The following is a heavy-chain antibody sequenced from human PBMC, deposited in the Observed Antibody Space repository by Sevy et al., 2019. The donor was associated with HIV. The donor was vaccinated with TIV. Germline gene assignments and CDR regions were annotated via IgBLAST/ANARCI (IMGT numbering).Heavy chain of an antibody. Sequence: GGSLRLSCAASGFTFTNYGMHWVRQARGKGLEWVSGISNSGANTYYADSVRGRFTVSRDNSKNTVYLQLNSLRAEDTAIYYCAKECTLLSDWYGEFDYWGQGTLVTVSS. CDR3: AKECTLLSDWYGEFDY. J-gene: IGHJ4*02. D-gene: IGHD6-19*01. V-gene: IGHV3-23*01. CDR2: ISNSGANT. CDR1: GFTFTNYG.